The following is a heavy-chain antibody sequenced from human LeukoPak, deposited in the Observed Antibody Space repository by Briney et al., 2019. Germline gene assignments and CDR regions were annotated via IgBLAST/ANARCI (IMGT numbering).Heavy chain of an antibody. V-gene: IGHV4-34*01. CDR1: GGSFSGYY. Sequence: SETLSLTCAVYGGSFSGYYWSWIRQPPGKGLEWIGEINHSGSTNYNPSLKSRVTISVDTSKNQFSLKLSSVTAADTAVYYCARGCPRYCSGGSCSPYYYYGMDVWGQGTTVTVSS. CDR3: ARGCPRYCSGGSCSPYYYYGMDV. D-gene: IGHD2-15*01. CDR2: INHSGST. J-gene: IGHJ6*02.